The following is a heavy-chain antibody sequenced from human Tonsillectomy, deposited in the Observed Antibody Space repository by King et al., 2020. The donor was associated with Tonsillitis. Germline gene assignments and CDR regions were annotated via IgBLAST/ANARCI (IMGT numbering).Heavy chain of an antibody. CDR1: GDIFNNYA. CDR2: ILPIFGTA. Sequence: QLVQSGAAVKKPGSSVNVSCKASGDIFNNYAVSWVRQAPGQGLEWMGGILPIFGTAKYAQRFRGRVKITADRSTRTLYLDLSSLRSEDTAMYYCASSSYYSDSSGSYFDYWGQGTLVTVSS. CDR3: ASSSYYSDSSGSYFDY. J-gene: IGHJ4*02. D-gene: IGHD3-22*01. V-gene: IGHV1-69*06.